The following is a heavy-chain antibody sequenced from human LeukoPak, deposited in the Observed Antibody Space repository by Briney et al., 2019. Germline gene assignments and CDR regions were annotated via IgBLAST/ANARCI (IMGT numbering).Heavy chain of an antibody. V-gene: IGHV1-2*02. D-gene: IGHD3-3*01. CDR1: GYTFTGYY. CDR2: INPNSGGT. Sequence: GASVKVSCKASGYTFTGYYMHWVRQAPGQGLEWMGWINPNSGGTNYAQKFQGRVPMTRDTSISTAYMELSRLRSDDTAVYYCARDYDFWSGPGWAFDIWGQGTMVTVSS. J-gene: IGHJ3*02. CDR3: ARDYDFWSGPGWAFDI.